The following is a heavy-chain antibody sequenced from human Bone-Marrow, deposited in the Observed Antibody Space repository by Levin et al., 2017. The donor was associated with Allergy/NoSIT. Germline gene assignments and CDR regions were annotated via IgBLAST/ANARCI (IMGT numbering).Heavy chain of an antibody. V-gene: IGHV1-24*01. D-gene: IGHD6-19*01. CDR1: GYTLTELS. CDR2: FDPEDGET. CDR3: ATVSGSGDYFFDY. Sequence: GESLKISCKVSGYTLTELSMHWVRQAPGKGLEWIGGFDPEDGETLYAQKFQGRVTMTEDTSTDTAYMELSGLSSEDTAVYYCATVSGSGDYFFDYWGQGTLVTVSS. J-gene: IGHJ4*02.